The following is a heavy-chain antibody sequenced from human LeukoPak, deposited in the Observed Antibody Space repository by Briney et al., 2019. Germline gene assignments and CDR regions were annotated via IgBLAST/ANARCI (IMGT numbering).Heavy chain of an antibody. CDR3: AKDREYQPRAFDY. CDR1: GFTFSSYA. Sequence: GGSLRLSCAASGFTFSSYAMSWVRQAPGKGLEWVSAISGSGGSTYYADSVKGRFTISRDNSKNTLYLQMNSLRAEDAAVYYCAKDREYQPRAFDYWGQGTLVTVSS. CDR2: ISGSGGST. J-gene: IGHJ4*02. V-gene: IGHV3-23*01. D-gene: IGHD2-2*01.